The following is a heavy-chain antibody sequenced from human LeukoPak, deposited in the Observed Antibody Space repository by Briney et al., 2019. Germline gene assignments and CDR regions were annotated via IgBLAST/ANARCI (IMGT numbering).Heavy chain of an antibody. J-gene: IGHJ4*02. CDR1: GFTVSSNY. CDR3: AKDRGAMIVVVIAY. Sequence: GGSLRLSCAASGFTVSSNYMSWVRQAPGKGLEWVSVIYSGGSTYYADSVKGRFTISRDNSKNTLYLQMNSLRAEDTAVYYCAKDRGAMIVVVIAYWGQGTLVTVSS. D-gene: IGHD3-22*01. V-gene: IGHV3-66*01. CDR2: IYSGGST.